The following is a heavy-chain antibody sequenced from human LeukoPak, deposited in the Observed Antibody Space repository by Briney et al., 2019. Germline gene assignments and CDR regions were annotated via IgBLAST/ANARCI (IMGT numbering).Heavy chain of an antibody. V-gene: IGHV1-8*01. CDR3: ARGRRYGEDYYYMDV. J-gene: IGHJ6*03. CDR1: GYTFTSYD. D-gene: IGHD4-17*01. CDR2: MNPNSDNT. Sequence: ASVKVSCKASGYTFTSYDINWVRQATGQGLEWMGWMNPNSDNTGYAQKFQGRVTMTRNTSISTAYMELSSLRSEDTAVYYCARGRRYGEDYYYMDVWGKGTTVTVSS.